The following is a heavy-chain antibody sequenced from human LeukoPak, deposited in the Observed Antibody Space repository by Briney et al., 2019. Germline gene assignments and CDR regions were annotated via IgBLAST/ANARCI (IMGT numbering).Heavy chain of an antibody. CDR1: GYTLNSNG. D-gene: IGHD3-9*01. Sequence: GASMTVSCKASGYTLNSNGISWVRQAPGQGLEWIGGISAYKGNTNYPQKSQGRVTMTTDTSPSTAYMELRSLRSDDTAVYYCARWRGAALLRYFDYEMEPAAPSGHFDHWGQGTLVTVSS. J-gene: IGHJ4*02. CDR3: ARWRGAALLRYFDYEMEPAAPSGHFDH. V-gene: IGHV1-18*04. CDR2: ISAYKGNT.